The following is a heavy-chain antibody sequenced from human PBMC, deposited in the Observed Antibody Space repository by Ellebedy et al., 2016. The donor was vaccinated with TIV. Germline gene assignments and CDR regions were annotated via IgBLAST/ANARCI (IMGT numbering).Heavy chain of an antibody. D-gene: IGHD2-2*01. CDR3: ARVLGYCSSTSCYYSAFDI. J-gene: IGHJ3*02. CDR2: IIPIFGTA. V-gene: IGHV1-69*13. Sequence: SVKVSXKASRGTFSSYAISWVRQAPGQGLEWMGGIIPIFGTANYAQKFQGRVTITADESTSTAYMELSSLRSEDTAVYYCARVLGYCSSTSCYYSAFDIWGQGTMVTVSS. CDR1: RGTFSSYA.